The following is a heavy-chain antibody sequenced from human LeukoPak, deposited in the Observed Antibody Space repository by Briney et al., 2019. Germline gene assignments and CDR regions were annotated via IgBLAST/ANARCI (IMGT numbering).Heavy chain of an antibody. V-gene: IGHV4-59*08. Sequence: PSETLSLTCSVSGGSVSSYYWSWIRQSPGKGLEWIGYIHNSGRTNYNPSLKSRVTGFVDTSKNQVSLRLSSVTAADTAVYYCARHGTISSESYFDYWGQGALVTVSS. CDR1: GGSVSSYY. CDR2: IHNSGRT. J-gene: IGHJ4*02. CDR3: ARHGTISSESYFDY. D-gene: IGHD1-14*01.